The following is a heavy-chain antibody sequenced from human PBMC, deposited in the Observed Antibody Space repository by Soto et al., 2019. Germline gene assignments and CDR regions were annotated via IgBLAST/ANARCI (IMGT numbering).Heavy chain of an antibody. CDR2: IYYSGST. D-gene: IGHD3-3*01. V-gene: IGHV4-59*01. Sequence: SETLSLTCTVSRGSICSYYRSWIRQPPGKGLEWIGYIYYSGSTNYNPSLKSRVTISVDTSKNQFSLKLSSVTAADTAVYYCARVSYYDFWSAIAPGAFDIWGQGTMVTVSS. J-gene: IGHJ3*02. CDR1: RGSICSYY. CDR3: ARVSYYDFWSAIAPGAFDI.